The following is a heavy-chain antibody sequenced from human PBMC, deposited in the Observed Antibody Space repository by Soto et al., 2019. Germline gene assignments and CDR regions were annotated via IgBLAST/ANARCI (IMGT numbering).Heavy chain of an antibody. J-gene: IGHJ4*02. V-gene: IGHV3-23*01. D-gene: IGHD1-26*01. CDR2: ISGSGGST. CDR1: GFTFSSYA. CDR3: ARRGSGSYYDY. Sequence: EVQLLESGGGLVQPGGSLRLSCAASGFTFSSYAMRWVRQSPVKGLEWVSAISGSGGSTYYADSVKGRFTISRDNSKNTLYLQMHSLRAEDTDVYYCARRGSGSYYDYWGQGTLVTVSS.